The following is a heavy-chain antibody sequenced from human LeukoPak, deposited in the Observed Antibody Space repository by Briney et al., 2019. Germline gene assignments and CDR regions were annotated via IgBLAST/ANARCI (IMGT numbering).Heavy chain of an antibody. Sequence: ALVKVSCKASGYTFTSYAMHWVRRAPGQRLEWMGWINAGNGNTKYSQKFQGRVTITRDTSASTAYMELSSLRSEDTAVYYCARVVFDSSGYYLGDYYYGMDVWGQGTTVTVSS. CDR2: INAGNGNT. V-gene: IGHV1-3*01. J-gene: IGHJ6*02. CDR3: ARVVFDSSGYYLGDYYYGMDV. D-gene: IGHD3-22*01. CDR1: GYTFTSYA.